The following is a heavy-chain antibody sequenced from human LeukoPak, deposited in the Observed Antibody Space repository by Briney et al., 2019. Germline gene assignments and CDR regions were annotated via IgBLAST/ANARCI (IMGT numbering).Heavy chain of an antibody. CDR2: IYPGDSDT. CDR3: ARQGCSSTSCYLSWFDP. V-gene: IGHV5-51*01. J-gene: IGHJ5*02. Sequence: GESLKISCKGSGYSFSNYWIGCVRAIPERGVEWTWIIYPGDSDTRYSPSFQGQVTISADKSISTAYLQWSSLKVSHTAMYYCARQGCSSTSCYLSWFDPWGQGTLVTVSS. D-gene: IGHD2-2*01. CDR1: GYSFSNYW.